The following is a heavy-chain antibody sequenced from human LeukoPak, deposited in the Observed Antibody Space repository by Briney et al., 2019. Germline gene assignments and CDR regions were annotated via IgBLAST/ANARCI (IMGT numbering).Heavy chain of an antibody. Sequence: GGSLRLSCAASGFTLSTYNTHWVRQAPGKGLVWVSRIDSDGNTYYADPVKGRFTISRDNAKNTVYLQMNSLRAEDTAVYYCARDEEWLVGNSWGQGTLVTVSS. CDR3: ARDEEWLVGNS. CDR2: IDSDGNT. V-gene: IGHV3-74*01. J-gene: IGHJ4*02. CDR1: GFTLSTYN. D-gene: IGHD6-19*01.